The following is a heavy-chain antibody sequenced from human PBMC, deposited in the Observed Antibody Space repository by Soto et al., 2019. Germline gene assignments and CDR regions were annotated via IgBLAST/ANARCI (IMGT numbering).Heavy chain of an antibody. CDR1: GFTFGTYT. V-gene: IGHV3-23*01. Sequence: PGGSLRLSCAASGFTFGTYTMSWVCQAPGKGLEWVSSISGSDGTTYYADSVKGRFSISRDKSKNTLYLQVNSLRAEDTAIYYCAKLDFWNSYYGLDVWGQGTTVTVSS. CDR3: AKLDFWNSYYGLDV. D-gene: IGHD3-3*01. J-gene: IGHJ6*02. CDR2: ISGSDGTT.